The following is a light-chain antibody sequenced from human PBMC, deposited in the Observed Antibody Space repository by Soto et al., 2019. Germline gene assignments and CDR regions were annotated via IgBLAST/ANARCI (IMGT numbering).Light chain of an antibody. CDR2: DVT. J-gene: IGLJ1*01. CDR1: SSDVGGFEY. V-gene: IGLV2-14*01. CDR3: GSITRSSTSV. Sequence: QAVLSQPASVSGSPGQSITISCTGTSSDVGGFEYVSWYQHQPGKAPKLIIYDVTKRPSGVSNRFSGSKSSITASLTISGIQAEDEGAYYCGSITRSSTSVFGTGTKLTVL.